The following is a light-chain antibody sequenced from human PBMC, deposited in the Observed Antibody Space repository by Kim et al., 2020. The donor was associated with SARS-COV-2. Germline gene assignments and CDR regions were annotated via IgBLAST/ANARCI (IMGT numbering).Light chain of an antibody. CDR3: QAWDINSYWV. J-gene: IGLJ3*02. CDR1: KLGDKY. CDR2: QDS. Sequence: SYELTQPPSVSVSPGQTASITCSADKLGDKYASWYQQKPGQSPVLVIYQDSERPSGIPDRFSGSNSGNTATLTIRGTQAMDEAEYYCQAWDINSYWVFGGGTQLTVL. V-gene: IGLV3-1*01.